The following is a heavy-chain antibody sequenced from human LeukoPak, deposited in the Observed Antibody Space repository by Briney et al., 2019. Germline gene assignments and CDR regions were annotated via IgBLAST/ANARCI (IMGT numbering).Heavy chain of an antibody. CDR2: ISGSGGST. CDR3: AKDLRGLMSGSYSNY. V-gene: IGHV3-23*01. Sequence: GGSLRLSCAASGFTFSSYAMSWVCQAPGKGLEWVSAISGSGGSTYYADSVKGRFTISRDNSKNTLYLQMNSLRAEDTAVYYCAKDLRGLMSGSYSNYWGQGTLVTVSS. J-gene: IGHJ4*02. D-gene: IGHD1-26*01. CDR1: GFTFSSYA.